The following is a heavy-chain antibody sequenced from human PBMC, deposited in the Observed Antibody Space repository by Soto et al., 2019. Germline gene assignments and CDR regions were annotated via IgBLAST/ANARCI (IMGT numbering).Heavy chain of an antibody. CDR1: GVSISSGGYS. D-gene: IGHD5-12*01. CDR3: ARGDRRDGFAEVDY. J-gene: IGHJ4*02. Sequence: SETLSLTCAVSGVSISSGGYSWRWIRQPPGKGLEWIGYIYHSGSTYYNPSLKSRVTISVDRSKNQFSLKLSSVTAADTAVYYCARGDRRDGFAEVDYWGQGTLVTVSS. V-gene: IGHV4-30-2*01. CDR2: IYHSGST.